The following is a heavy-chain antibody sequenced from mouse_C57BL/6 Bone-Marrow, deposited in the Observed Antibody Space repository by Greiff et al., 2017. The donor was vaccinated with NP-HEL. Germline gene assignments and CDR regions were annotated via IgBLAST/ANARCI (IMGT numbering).Heavy chain of an antibody. V-gene: IGHV5-9*01. D-gene: IGHD1-1*01. CDR2: ISGGGGNT. CDR1: GFTFSSYT. Sequence: EVKLMESGGGLVKPGGSLKLSCAASGFTFSSYTMSWVRQTPEKRLEWVATISGGGGNTYYPDSVKGRFTISRDNAKNTLYLQMSSLRSEDTALYYCASHYGSSYGYAMDCWGQGTSVTVSS. J-gene: IGHJ4*01. CDR3: ASHYGSSYGYAMDC.